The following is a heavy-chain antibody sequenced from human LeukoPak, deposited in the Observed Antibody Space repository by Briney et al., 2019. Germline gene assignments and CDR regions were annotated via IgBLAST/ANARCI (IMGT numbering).Heavy chain of an antibody. CDR2: INPNSGGT. J-gene: IGHJ4*02. V-gene: IGHV1-2*02. CDR1: GYTFTGCY. Sequence: ASVEVSCKASGYTFTGCYMHWVRQAPGQGLEWMGWINPNSGGTNYAQKFQGRVTMTRDTSISTAYMELSRLRSDDTAVYYCARRPMTTVTTVPADYWGQGTLVTVSS. CDR3: ARRPMTTVTTVPADY. D-gene: IGHD4-17*01.